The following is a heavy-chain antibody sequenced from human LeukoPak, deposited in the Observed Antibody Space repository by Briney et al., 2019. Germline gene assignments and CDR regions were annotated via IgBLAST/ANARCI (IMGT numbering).Heavy chain of an antibody. CDR2: ISYDGSNK. CDR3: ARSIYSGLSGSYARGTKFDY. V-gene: IGHV3-30*01. CDR1: GFTFSSYA. D-gene: IGHD1-26*01. J-gene: IGHJ4*02. Sequence: GGSLRLSCAASGFTFSSYAMHWVRQAPGKGLEWVAVISYDGSNKYYADSVKGRFTTSRDNSKNTLYLQMNSLRAEDTAVYYCARSIYSGLSGSYARGTKFDYWGQGTLVTVSS.